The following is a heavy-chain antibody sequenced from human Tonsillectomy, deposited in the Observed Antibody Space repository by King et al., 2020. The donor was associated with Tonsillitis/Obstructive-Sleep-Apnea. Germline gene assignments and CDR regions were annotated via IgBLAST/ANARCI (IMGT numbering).Heavy chain of an antibody. D-gene: IGHD3-3*01. CDR3: ARSTMFGVVITQLYFDF. CDR2: INHSGSN. CDR1: GGSFSGYY. Sequence: VQLQQWGAGLLKPSETLSLTCAVYGGSFSGYYWSWIRQPPGKGLEWIGEINHSGSNNYNPSLKSRVTISVDTSKNQFSLNLSSVTAADTAVYYCARSTMFGVVITQLYFDFWGQGTLVAVSS. J-gene: IGHJ4*02. V-gene: IGHV4-34*01.